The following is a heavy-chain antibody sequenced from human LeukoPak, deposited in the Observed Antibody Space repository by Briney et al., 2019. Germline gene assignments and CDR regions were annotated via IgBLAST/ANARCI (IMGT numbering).Heavy chain of an antibody. D-gene: IGHD5-24*01. J-gene: IGHJ3*02. CDR1: GGSFSGYY. Sequence: SSETLSLTCAVYGGSFSGYYWSWIRQPPGKGLEWIGEINHSGSTNYNPSLKSRVTISVDTSKNQFALRVNSVTAADTAVYYCARVLAEMAAVWRDDVFDIWGQGTMVTVSS. CDR3: ARVLAEMAAVWRDDVFDI. CDR2: INHSGST. V-gene: IGHV4-34*01.